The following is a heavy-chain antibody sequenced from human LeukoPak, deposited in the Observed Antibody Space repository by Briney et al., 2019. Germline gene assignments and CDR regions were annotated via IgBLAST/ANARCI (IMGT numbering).Heavy chain of an antibody. J-gene: IGHJ4*02. CDR1: GVSISSYY. CDR3: ARGRFGELGGIFFDY. Sequence: IPSETLSLTCTVSGVSISSYYWSWIRQPPGKGLEWIGYIYYSGSTNYNPSLKSRVTISVDTSKNQFSLKLSSVTAADTAVYYCARGRFGELGGIFFDYWGQGTLVTVSS. V-gene: IGHV4-59*01. D-gene: IGHD3-10*01. CDR2: IYYSGST.